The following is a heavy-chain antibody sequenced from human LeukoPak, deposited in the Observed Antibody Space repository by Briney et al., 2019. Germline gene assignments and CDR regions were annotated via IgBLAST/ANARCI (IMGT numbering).Heavy chain of an antibody. Sequence: GESLKISCKGSGYSFTSYWIGWVRQMSGKGLEWMGLIYPGDSATRYSPSFQGQVTISADKSISTAYLRWSSLKASDTAMYYCARLDSSGYYYYGMDVWGQGTTVTVSS. CDR3: ARLDSSGYYYYGMDV. CDR2: IYPGDSAT. V-gene: IGHV5-51*01. D-gene: IGHD3-22*01. J-gene: IGHJ6*02. CDR1: GYSFTSYW.